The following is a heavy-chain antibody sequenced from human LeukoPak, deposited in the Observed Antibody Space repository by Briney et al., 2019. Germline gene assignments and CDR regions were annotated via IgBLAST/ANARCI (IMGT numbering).Heavy chain of an antibody. D-gene: IGHD1-26*01. CDR1: GGSISSGGYY. CDR3: ARDRGPYSGSYYVFDI. CDR2: IYYSGSP. J-gene: IGHJ3*02. V-gene: IGHV4-31*03. Sequence: SETLSLTCTVSGGSISSGGYYWSWIRQHPGKGLEWLGYIYYSGSPYYNPSLKSRVTISVDTSKNQFSLKLSSVTAADTAVYYCARDRGPYSGSYYVFDIWGQGTMVTVSS.